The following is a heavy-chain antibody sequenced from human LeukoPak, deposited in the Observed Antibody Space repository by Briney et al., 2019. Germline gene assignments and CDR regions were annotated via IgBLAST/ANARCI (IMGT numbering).Heavy chain of an antibody. CDR1: GGTFSSYA. D-gene: IGHD2-2*01. CDR2: IIPIFGTA. Sequence: SVKVSCKASGGTFSSYAISWVRQAPGQGLEWMGGIIPIFGTANYAQKFQGRVTITADESTSTAYMELSSLRSEDTAVYYCARGDVVVPAAIYYFDYWGQGTLVTVSS. V-gene: IGHV1-69*01. CDR3: ARGDVVVPAAIYYFDY. J-gene: IGHJ4*02.